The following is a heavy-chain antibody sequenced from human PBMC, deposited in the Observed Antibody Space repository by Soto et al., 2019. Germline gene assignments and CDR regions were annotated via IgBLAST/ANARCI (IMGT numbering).Heavy chain of an antibody. Sequence: EVQLVQSGAEVKKPGATVKISCKVSGYMFTDYYMQWVQQAPGKGLEWMGLVDTEDGETIYAEKFKGRVTITADTSTEITYMALRSLTSEDTAMYYCAIDRYGYPLDYWGQGTLVTVSS. CDR3: AIDRYGYPLDY. CDR2: VDTEDGET. J-gene: IGHJ4*02. CDR1: GYMFTDYY. D-gene: IGHD5-12*01. V-gene: IGHV1-69-2*01.